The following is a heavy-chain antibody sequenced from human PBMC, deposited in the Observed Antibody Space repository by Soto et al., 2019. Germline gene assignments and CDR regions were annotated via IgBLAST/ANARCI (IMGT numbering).Heavy chain of an antibody. J-gene: IGHJ4*02. D-gene: IGHD2-15*01. Sequence: QVQLVESGGGVVQPGRSLRLSCAASGFTFSSYGMHWVRQAPGKGLEWVAVIWHDGSNKYYADSVKGRFTISRDNSKNTLYLQMNSLRAEDTAVYYCARERRYCSGGSCYSGGSIDYWGQGTLVTVSS. CDR1: GFTFSSYG. CDR3: ARERRYCSGGSCYSGGSIDY. V-gene: IGHV3-33*01. CDR2: IWHDGSNK.